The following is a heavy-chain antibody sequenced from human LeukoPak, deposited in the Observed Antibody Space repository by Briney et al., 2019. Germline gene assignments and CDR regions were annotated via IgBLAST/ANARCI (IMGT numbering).Heavy chain of an antibody. Sequence: SDTLSLTCTVSGGSISTYYWSWIRQPPGKGLEWIGYIYNSGSTNYNPSLKSRVTISVDTSKNQFSLKLSSVTAADTAVYYCARENSNSWYLDYWGQGTLVTVSS. D-gene: IGHD6-13*01. CDR1: GGSISTYY. J-gene: IGHJ4*02. CDR3: ARENSNSWYLDY. CDR2: IYNSGST. V-gene: IGHV4-59*01.